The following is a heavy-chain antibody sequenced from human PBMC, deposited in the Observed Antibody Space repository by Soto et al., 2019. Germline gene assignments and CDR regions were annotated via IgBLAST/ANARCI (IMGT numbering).Heavy chain of an antibody. Sequence: SETLSLTCSVSGDSINNYDYYWTWIRQPPGEGLEWIVHIYYTVSTSSSPSLERRISISSDTSRNQFSLKVNSVSAADTPVYYGARDRSNSPDFFDSWGQGTMVTVSS. J-gene: IGHJ4*02. CDR3: ARDRSNSPDFFDS. CDR1: GDSINNYDYY. V-gene: IGHV4-30-4*01. CDR2: IYYTVST. D-gene: IGHD1-1*01.